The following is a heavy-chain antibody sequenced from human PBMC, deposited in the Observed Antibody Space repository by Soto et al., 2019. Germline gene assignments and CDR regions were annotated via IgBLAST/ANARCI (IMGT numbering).Heavy chain of an antibody. CDR3: AREWSTSGDLDY. J-gene: IGHJ4*02. CDR1: GFTFSSHS. D-gene: IGHD3-10*01. Sequence: QVQLVESGGGVVQPGRSLRLSCAASGFTFSSHSIQWVRQAPGKGLEWVAVISYDGSIKYYADSVKGRFTISRDNSKXXXXXXXXXLRAEDTAVFYCAREWSTSGDLDYWGQGTLVIVSS. V-gene: IGHV3-30-3*01. CDR2: ISYDGSIK.